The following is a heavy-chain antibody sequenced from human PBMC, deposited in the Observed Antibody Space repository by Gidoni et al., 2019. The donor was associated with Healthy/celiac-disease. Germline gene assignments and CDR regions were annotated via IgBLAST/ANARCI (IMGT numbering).Heavy chain of an antibody. CDR1: GYSTSSGHY. CDR2: IYHSGST. V-gene: IGHV4-38-2*01. Sequence: QVQLQESGPGLVKPSATLSLPCAVSGYSTSSGHYWGWIRQPPGKGLEWTGSIYHSGSTYYNPSLKSRVTISVDTSKNQFSLKLSSVTAADTAVYYCARYSSWSWFDPWGQGTLVTVSS. D-gene: IGHD6-13*01. J-gene: IGHJ5*02. CDR3: ARYSSWSWFDP.